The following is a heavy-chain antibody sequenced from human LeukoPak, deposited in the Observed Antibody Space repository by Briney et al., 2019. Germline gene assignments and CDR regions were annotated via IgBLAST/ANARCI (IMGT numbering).Heavy chain of an antibody. CDR1: GFTFSNYA. Sequence: GSLRLSCAASGFTFSNYAMSWVRQAPRKGLEWVSALSGSGGSTYYADSVKGRFTISRDNSKNTLYLQMNSLGAEDTAVYYCARSRGTYYGVDVWGQGTTVTVSS. CDR3: ARSRGTYYGVDV. V-gene: IGHV3-23*01. CDR2: LSGSGGST. J-gene: IGHJ6*02.